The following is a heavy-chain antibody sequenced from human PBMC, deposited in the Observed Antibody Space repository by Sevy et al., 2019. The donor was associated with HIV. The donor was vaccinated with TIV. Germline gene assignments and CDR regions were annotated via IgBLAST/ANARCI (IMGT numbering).Heavy chain of an antibody. CDR3: ARDHDYYDSSGYYGGAFDI. D-gene: IGHD3-22*01. V-gene: IGHV3-33*01. Sequence: GGSLRLSCAASGFTFSSYGMHWVRQAPGKGLEWVAVIWYDGSNKYYADSVKGRFTISRDNSKNTLYLQMNSLRAEDTAVYYCARDHDYYDSSGYYGGAFDIWGQGTMVTVSS. CDR2: IWYDGSNK. CDR1: GFTFSSYG. J-gene: IGHJ3*02.